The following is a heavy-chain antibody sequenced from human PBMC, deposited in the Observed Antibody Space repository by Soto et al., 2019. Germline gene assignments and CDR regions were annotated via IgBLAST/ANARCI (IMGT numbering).Heavy chain of an antibody. J-gene: IGHJ5*02. V-gene: IGHV4-38-2*01. CDR1: GYSISSGYY. Sequence: SETLSLTCAVSGYSISSGYYWGWIRQPPGKGLEWIGSIYHSGSIYYNPPLKSRVSISVDTSKNHLSLKLSSVTAEDTAVYYCARGKGDTGLNCFDPWGQGNLVTVSS. CDR2: IYHSGSI. CDR3: ARGKGDTGLNCFDP. D-gene: IGHD3-16*01.